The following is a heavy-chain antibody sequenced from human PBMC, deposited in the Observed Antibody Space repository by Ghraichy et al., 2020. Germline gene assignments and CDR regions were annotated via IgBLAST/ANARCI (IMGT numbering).Heavy chain of an antibody. CDR1: GYTFTSYA. V-gene: IGHV1-3*01. D-gene: IGHD2-2*01. CDR3: ARDGGYCSSTSCPRRYYYYYYMDV. Sequence: ASVKVACKASGYTFTSYAMHWVRQAPGQRLEWMGWINAGNGNTKYSQKFQGRVTIIRDTSASTAYMELSSLRSEDTAVYYCARDGGYCSSTSCPRRYYYYYYMDVWGKGTTVTVSS. J-gene: IGHJ6*03. CDR2: INAGNGNT.